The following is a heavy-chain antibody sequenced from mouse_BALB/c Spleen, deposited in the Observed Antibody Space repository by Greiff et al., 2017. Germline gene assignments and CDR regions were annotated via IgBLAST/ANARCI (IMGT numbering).Heavy chain of an antibody. CDR2: ISYSGST. Sequence: EVQGVESGPGLVKPSQSLSLTCTVTGYSITSDYAWNWIRQFPGNKLEWMGYISYSGSTSYNPSLKSRISITRDTSKNQFFLQLNSVTTEDTATYYCASYDGYPYYAMDYWGQGTSVTVSS. CDR1: GYSITSDYA. J-gene: IGHJ4*01. D-gene: IGHD2-3*01. CDR3: ASYDGYPYYAMDY. V-gene: IGHV3-2*02.